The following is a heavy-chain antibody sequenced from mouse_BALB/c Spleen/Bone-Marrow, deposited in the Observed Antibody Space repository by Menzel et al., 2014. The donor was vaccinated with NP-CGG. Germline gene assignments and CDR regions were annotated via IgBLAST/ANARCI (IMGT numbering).Heavy chain of an antibody. CDR3: ARLGYYGWFAY. J-gene: IGHJ3*01. CDR1: GFDFSRYW. D-gene: IGHD2-3*01. V-gene: IGHV4-1*02. Sequence: EVMLVGSGGGLVQPGGSLKLSCAASGFDFSRYWMSWVRQAPGKGLQWIGEINPESNTINYTPSLKDKFIISRDNAKNTLYLQMSKVRSEDTALYCCARLGYYGWFAYWGQGTLVTVSA. CDR2: INPESNTI.